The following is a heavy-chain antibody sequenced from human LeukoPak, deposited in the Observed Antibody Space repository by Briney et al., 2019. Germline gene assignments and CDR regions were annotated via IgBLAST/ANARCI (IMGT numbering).Heavy chain of an antibody. V-gene: IGHV1-2*02. CDR2: INPNSGGT. CDR1: GYTFAGYY. J-gene: IGHJ4*02. D-gene: IGHD6-13*01. Sequence: ASVKVSCKASGYTFAGYYMHWVRQAPGQGLEWMGWINPNSGGTNYAQKFQGRVTMTRDTSISTAYMELSRLRSDDTAVYYCASSHKGAAVEDYWGQGTLVTVSS. CDR3: ASSHKGAAVEDY.